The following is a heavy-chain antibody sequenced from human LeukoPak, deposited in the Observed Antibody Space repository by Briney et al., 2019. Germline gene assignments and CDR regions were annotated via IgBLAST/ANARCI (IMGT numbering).Heavy chain of an antibody. J-gene: IGHJ5*02. Sequence: GGSLRLSCAASGFTFRSFAMHWARQAPGKGLEWVAVISYDGGLKFSADSVKGRFTISRDNSKNTLYLQMNSLRDEDTAVYYCARDFIATGGSGSIYNWFDPWGQGTLVTVSS. CDR1: GFTFRSFA. CDR3: ARDFIATGGSGSIYNWFDP. CDR2: ISYDGGLK. D-gene: IGHD6-13*01. V-gene: IGHV3-30*19.